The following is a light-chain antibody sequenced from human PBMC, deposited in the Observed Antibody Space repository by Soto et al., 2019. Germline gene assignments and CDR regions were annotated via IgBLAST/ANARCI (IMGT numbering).Light chain of an antibody. CDR3: AAWDDSLIGWV. V-gene: IGLV1-44*01. Sequence: QSVLTQPPSASGTPGQRVTISCSGSSSNIGSYTANWYQQLPGTAPKLLIYSNNQQPSGVPDRFSGSKSGSSASLAISGLQSEDEADYYCAAWDDSLIGWVFGGGTKLTVL. CDR1: SSNIGSYT. J-gene: IGLJ3*02. CDR2: SNN.